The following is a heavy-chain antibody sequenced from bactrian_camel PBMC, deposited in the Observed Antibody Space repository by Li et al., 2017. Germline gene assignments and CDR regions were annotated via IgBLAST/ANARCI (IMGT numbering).Heavy chain of an antibody. CDR1: GFAIGSSH. D-gene: IGHD6*01. V-gene: IGHV3S40*01. J-gene: IGHJ4*01. Sequence: VQLVESGGGLVQPGGSLRLSCAASGFAIGSSHMSWVRQAPGKGLEWVSGISSGGGRTYYADSVKGRFTISRDVAKSTAYLQLNSLKTEDTAMYYCAGFRERARPGQGTQVTVS. CDR2: ISSGGGRT.